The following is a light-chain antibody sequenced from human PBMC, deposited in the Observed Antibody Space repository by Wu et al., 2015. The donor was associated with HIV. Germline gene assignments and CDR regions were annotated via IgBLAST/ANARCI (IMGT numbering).Light chain of an antibody. CDR1: QSVGGN. Sequence: EVVMTQSPATLSVSPGERVTLSCRASQSVGGNLAWYQQKPGQAPRLLISGASNRAAGVPARFSGSRSGTDFTLSVSSLQSEDFAIYYCQQYDFWPRTFGPGTRVEIK. J-gene: IGKJ1*01. CDR3: QQYDFWPRT. V-gene: IGKV3-15*01. CDR2: GAS.